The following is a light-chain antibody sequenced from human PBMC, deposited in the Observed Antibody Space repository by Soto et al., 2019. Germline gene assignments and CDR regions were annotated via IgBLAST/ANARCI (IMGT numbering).Light chain of an antibody. CDR1: QSVNSH. J-gene: IGKJ1*01. V-gene: IGKV3-15*01. CDR2: DAS. CDR3: QQYNDWGT. Sequence: IVMTQSPATPPVSPGERATLSCRTSQSVNSHLAWYQHKPGQAPRLLIYDASTRATGVPARFSGRGSGTEFILTISSLQSEDFAVYYCQQYNDWGTFGQGTKVDIK.